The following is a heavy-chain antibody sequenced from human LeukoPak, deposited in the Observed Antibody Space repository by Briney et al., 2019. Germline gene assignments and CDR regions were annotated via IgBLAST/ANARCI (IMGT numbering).Heavy chain of an antibody. J-gene: IGHJ4*02. Sequence: GGSLRLSCAASGFTFSSCAMSWVRQAPGKGLEWVAVIWYDGSNKYYADSVKGRFTISRDNSKNTLYLQMNSLRAEDTAVYYCARDAIYGSGSYYTDWGQGTLVTVSS. V-gene: IGHV3-33*08. CDR3: ARDAIYGSGSYYTD. CDR2: IWYDGSNK. CDR1: GFTFSSCA. D-gene: IGHD3-10*01.